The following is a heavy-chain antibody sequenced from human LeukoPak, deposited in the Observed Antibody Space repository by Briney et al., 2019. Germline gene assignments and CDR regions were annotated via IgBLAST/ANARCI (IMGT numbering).Heavy chain of an antibody. D-gene: IGHD3-3*01. Sequence: GGSLRLSCAASGFTFGTYGMHWVRQAPGKGLEWVAVTWCDGSKNYYADSVKGRSTISRDNSKNTLYLQMDSLRAEDTAVYYCARALPNYDFWSGYRTGGFDYWGQGTLVTVSS. J-gene: IGHJ4*02. CDR3: ARALPNYDFWSGYRTGGFDY. V-gene: IGHV3-33*01. CDR1: GFTFGTYG. CDR2: TWCDGSKN.